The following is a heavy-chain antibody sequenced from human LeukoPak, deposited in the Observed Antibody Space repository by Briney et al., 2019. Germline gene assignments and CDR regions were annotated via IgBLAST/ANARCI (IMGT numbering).Heavy chain of an antibody. V-gene: IGHV3-48*03. CDR3: ARDQWVTTNSGAQQQ. J-gene: IGHJ1*01. CDR1: GFTFSSYE. D-gene: IGHD4-17*01. CDR2: ISSSGSTT. Sequence: PGGSLRLSCAASGFTFSSYEMSWIRQAPGKGLEWVSYISSSGSTTYYADSVKGRFTISRDNAKNSLYLQMNSLRAEDTAVYYCARDQWVTTNSGAQQQWGQGTLVTVSS.